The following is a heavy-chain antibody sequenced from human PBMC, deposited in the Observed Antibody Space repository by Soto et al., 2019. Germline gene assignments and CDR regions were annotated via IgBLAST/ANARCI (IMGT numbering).Heavy chain of an antibody. J-gene: IGHJ6*02. D-gene: IGHD4-17*01. CDR2: IYPGDSDT. V-gene: IGHV5-51*01. CDR1: GYSFTTYW. CDR3: ARGWKGPDYGDPLYYGMDV. Sequence: PGESLKISCKGSGYSFTTYWIGWVRQISGKGLEWMGIIYPGDSDTRYSPSFQGQATISADKSISTAYLQWSSLKASDTAMYYCARGWKGPDYGDPLYYGMDVWGQGSTVTVS.